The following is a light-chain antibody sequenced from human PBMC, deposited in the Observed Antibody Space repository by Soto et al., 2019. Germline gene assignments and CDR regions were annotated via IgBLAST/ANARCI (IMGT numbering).Light chain of an antibody. V-gene: IGLV1-47*01. J-gene: IGLJ1*01. CDR2: RDN. CDR1: ISNIATNY. CDR3: AAWDDTVRSYV. Sequence: QPVLTQPPSVSGTPGQRVTISCSGGISNIATNYVHWFQQLPGTAPKVLSNRDNQRPSGVPDRFSGSKSGTSASLAISGLRSEDEAEDYCAAWDDTVRSYVFGTGTKLTVL.